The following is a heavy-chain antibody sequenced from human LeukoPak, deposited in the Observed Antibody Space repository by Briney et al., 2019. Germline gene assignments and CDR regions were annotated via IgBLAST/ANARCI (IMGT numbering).Heavy chain of an antibody. CDR3: AKDSSGWNYYYGMDV. Sequence: PGGSLRLSCAASGFTFSSYGMHWVRQAPGKGLEWVAVISYDGGNKYYADSVKGRFTISRDNSKNTLYLQMNSLRAEDTAVYYCAKDSSGWNYYYGMDVWGQGTTVTVSS. CDR2: ISYDGGNK. D-gene: IGHD6-19*01. J-gene: IGHJ6*02. V-gene: IGHV3-30*18. CDR1: GFTFSSYG.